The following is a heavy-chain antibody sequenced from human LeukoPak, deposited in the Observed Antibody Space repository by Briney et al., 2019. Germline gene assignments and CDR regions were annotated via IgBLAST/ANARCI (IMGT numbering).Heavy chain of an antibody. CDR2: INPGDTDS. J-gene: IGHJ4*02. D-gene: IGHD3-10*01. Sequence: GESLKISCKGTGYSFSTYWIVWVRQMPGEGLEWMGIINPGDTDSTYSPSFQGQVIISADMSISTAYLQWSSLKASDTAMYYCAVSPAAYYYGSGTYYWGQGTLVTVSS. CDR1: GYSFSTYW. V-gene: IGHV5-51*01. CDR3: AVSPAAYYYGSGTYY.